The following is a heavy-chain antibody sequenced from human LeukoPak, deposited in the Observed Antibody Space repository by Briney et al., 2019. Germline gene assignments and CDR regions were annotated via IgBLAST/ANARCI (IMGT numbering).Heavy chain of an antibody. J-gene: IGHJ6*03. Sequence: GGSLRLSCVASGFTFSSYAMSWARQAPGKGLEWVSALRDSGDRAYYADSVKGRFTISRDNSENTPYLQMNSLTAEDTAVYYCAKWFGSGGPYYHYYYMDVWGKGTTVTVSS. V-gene: IGHV3-23*01. D-gene: IGHD3-10*01. CDR3: AKWFGSGGPYYHYYYMDV. CDR1: GFTFSSYA. CDR2: LRDSGDRA.